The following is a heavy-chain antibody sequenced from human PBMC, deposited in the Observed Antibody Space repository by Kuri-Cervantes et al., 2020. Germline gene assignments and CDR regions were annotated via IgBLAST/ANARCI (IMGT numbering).Heavy chain of an antibody. D-gene: IGHD1-26*01. CDR2: ISSSGSTL. CDR1: GFTFSSYS. Sequence: GGSLRLSCAASGFTFSSYSMNWVRQTPGKGLEWVSHISSSGSTLYYADSVKGRFTISRDNAKNSLYLQMNSLRAEDTAVYYCARGGEWELLAAFDIWGQGTMVTVSS. CDR3: ARGGEWELLAAFDI. J-gene: IGHJ3*02. V-gene: IGHV3-48*04.